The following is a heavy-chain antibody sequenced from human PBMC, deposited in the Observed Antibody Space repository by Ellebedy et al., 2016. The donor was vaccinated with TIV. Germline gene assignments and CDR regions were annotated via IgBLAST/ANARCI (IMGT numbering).Heavy chain of an antibody. V-gene: IGHV1-2*02. CDR1: GYTFTGYY. CDR3: ARAESEVDVYY. CDR2: INPNNGGT. D-gene: IGHD2-15*01. J-gene: IGHJ4*02. Sequence: AASVKVSCKASGYTFTGYYMHWVRQAPGQGHEWMGWINPNNGGTKYVEKFQGRVTMTRDTSISTAYMELSRLRSDDTAVYYCARAESEVDVYYWGQGTLVTVSS.